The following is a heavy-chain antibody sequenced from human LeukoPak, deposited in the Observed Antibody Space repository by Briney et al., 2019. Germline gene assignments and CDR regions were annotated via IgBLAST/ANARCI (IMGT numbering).Heavy chain of an antibody. CDR3: AKGGSSWTWVDY. Sequence: PGGSLRLSCAASGFTFSSHGMHWVRQAPGKGLEWVAVISYDGSNKYYTDSVKGRFTISRDNSKNTLYLQMNSLRAEDTAVYYCAKGGSSWTWVDYWGQGTLVTVSS. CDR1: GFTFSSHG. CDR2: ISYDGSNK. J-gene: IGHJ4*02. V-gene: IGHV3-30*18. D-gene: IGHD6-13*01.